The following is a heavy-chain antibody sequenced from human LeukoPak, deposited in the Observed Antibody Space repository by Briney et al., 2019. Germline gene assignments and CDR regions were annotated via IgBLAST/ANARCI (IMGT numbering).Heavy chain of an antibody. Sequence: GGSLRLSCAASGFTFSSYSMNWVRRAPGKGLEWVSSISSSSSYIYYADSVKGRFTISRDNAKNSLYLQMNSLRAEDTAVYYCARVPLGYSYGYFDYWGQGTLVTVSS. CDR3: ARVPLGYSYGYFDY. CDR1: GFTFSSYS. V-gene: IGHV3-21*01. D-gene: IGHD5-18*01. J-gene: IGHJ4*02. CDR2: ISSSSSYI.